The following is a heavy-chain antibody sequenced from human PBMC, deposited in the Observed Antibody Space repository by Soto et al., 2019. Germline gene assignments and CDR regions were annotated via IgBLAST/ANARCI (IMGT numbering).Heavy chain of an antibody. V-gene: IGHV1-18*01. D-gene: IGHD3-16*02. CDR3: ASRTGLSVALDS. Sequence: QVQLVQSGAEVKKPGASVKVSCKASAYTFTNYGFIWVRQAPGQGLEWMGWIGAYNGNTNSAQNLQGRVTMTTDTSTNTAYMELRGLRSDDTAVYYCASRTGLSVALDSCGQGTMVTVAS. J-gene: IGHJ3*02. CDR2: IGAYNGNT. CDR1: AYTFTNYG.